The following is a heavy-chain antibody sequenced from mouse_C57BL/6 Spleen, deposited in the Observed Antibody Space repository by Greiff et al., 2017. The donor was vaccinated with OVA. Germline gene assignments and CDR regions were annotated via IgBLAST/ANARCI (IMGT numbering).Heavy chain of an antibody. CDR2: ISYDGSN. J-gene: IGHJ1*03. Sequence: ESGPGLVKPSQSLSLTCSVTGYSITSGYYWNWIRQFPGNKLEWMGYISYDGSNNYNPSLKNRISITRDTSKNQFFLKLNSVTTEDTATYYCAREGEFITTVVTYFDVWGTGTTVTVSS. CDR3: AREGEFITTVVTYFDV. V-gene: IGHV3-6*01. CDR1: GYSITSGYY. D-gene: IGHD1-1*01.